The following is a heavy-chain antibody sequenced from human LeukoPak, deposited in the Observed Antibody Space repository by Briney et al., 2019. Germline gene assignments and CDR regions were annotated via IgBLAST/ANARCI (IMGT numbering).Heavy chain of an antibody. V-gene: IGHV3-15*01. J-gene: IGHJ4*02. CDR3: TTHRLVFDY. Sequence: GGSLRLSCTPPGFTFINTWMSWVRQAPGKGPEWVGHIKSKTDGGTTDYAAPVTGRFTISRDDSKNTLYMQMSNLKTEDTAVYYCTTHRLVFDYWGQGTLVPVSS. CDR2: IKSKTDGGTT. D-gene: IGHD6-19*01. CDR1: GFTFINTW.